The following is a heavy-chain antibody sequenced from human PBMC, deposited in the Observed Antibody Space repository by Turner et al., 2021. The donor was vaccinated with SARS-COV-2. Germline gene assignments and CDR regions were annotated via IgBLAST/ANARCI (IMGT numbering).Heavy chain of an antibody. CDR3: ARDQEGWKFDY. Sequence: QVQLVESGGGVVQPGRSLRPSCAASGFTFSSYGMHWVRQAPGKGLEWVAVISYDGNNKFYADSVKGRFTISRDNSKNTLYLQMNSLRADDTAVYYCARDQEGWKFDYWGQGTLVTVSS. D-gene: IGHD1-1*01. J-gene: IGHJ4*02. CDR2: ISYDGNNK. CDR1: GFTFSSYG. V-gene: IGHV3-30*03.